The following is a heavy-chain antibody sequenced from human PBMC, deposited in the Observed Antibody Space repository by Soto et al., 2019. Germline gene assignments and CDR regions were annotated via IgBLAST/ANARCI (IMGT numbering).Heavy chain of an antibody. D-gene: IGHD4-17*01. CDR3: ASANYGDSDY. V-gene: IGHV1-18*03. Sequence: QGELVQSGAEVKKPGASVKVSCKASGYTFPSSTISGLRQAPGQGLEWLGWINAYSGDRKFAQRFQGRVTKTTDTSTSTAYFELTSVTSGDMAIYYCASANYGDSDYWGQGTLLTVSS. J-gene: IGHJ4*02. CDR2: INAYSGDR. CDR1: GYTFPSST.